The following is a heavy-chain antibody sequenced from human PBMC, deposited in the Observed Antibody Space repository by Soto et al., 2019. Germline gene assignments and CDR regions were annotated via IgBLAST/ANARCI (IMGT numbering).Heavy chain of an antibody. D-gene: IGHD5-18*01. CDR3: ARSMRGFSYGKSDY. Sequence: EVQLVESGGGLVKPGGSLRLSCAASGFTFSSHSMNWVRQAPGKGLEWVSSITSTGSSIYYADSVKGRFTISRDNAKNSLFLQMNSLRAEDTAVYYCARSMRGFSYGKSDYWGQGTLVTVSS. J-gene: IGHJ4*02. CDR2: ITSTGSSI. V-gene: IGHV3-21*06. CDR1: GFTFSSHS.